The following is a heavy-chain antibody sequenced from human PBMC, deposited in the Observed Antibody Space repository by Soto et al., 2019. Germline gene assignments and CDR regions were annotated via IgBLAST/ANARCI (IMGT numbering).Heavy chain of an antibody. J-gene: IGHJ6*02. CDR1: GFTFRSYG. D-gene: IGHD2-15*01. Sequence: GGSLRLSCAASGFTFRSYGMHWVRQAPGKGLEWVAVIWYDGSNKYYADSVKGRFTISRDNSKNTLYLQMNSLRAEDTAVYYCARDLDCSGGSCYVGYYYGMDVWGQGTTVTVSS. CDR2: IWYDGSNK. V-gene: IGHV3-33*01. CDR3: ARDLDCSGGSCYVGYYYGMDV.